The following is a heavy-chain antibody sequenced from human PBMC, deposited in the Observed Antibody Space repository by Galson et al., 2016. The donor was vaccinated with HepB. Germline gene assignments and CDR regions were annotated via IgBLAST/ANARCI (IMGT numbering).Heavy chain of an antibody. CDR1: GYIFANYW. CDR3: ARWGDSSGWSA. CDR2: IDPTDSYV. D-gene: IGHD6-19*01. J-gene: IGHJ4*02. V-gene: IGHV5-10-1*01. Sequence: QSGAEVKKPGESLKISCQGFGYIFANYWIGWVRQMPGKGLEWMGRIDPTDSYVNYSPSFQGHVSISADRSVTTVYLQWSSLKPSDTAMYYCARWGDSSGWSAWGQGTLVTVSS.